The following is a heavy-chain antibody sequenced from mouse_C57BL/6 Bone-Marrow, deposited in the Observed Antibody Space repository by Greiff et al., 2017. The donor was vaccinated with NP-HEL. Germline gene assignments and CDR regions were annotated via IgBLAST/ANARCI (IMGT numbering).Heavy chain of an antibody. CDR2: IYPRSGNT. CDR3: ERESYYGSTRFAY. J-gene: IGHJ3*01. Sequence: QVQLQQSGAELARPGASVKLSCKASGYTFTSYGIRWVKQRPGQGLEWIGEIYPRSGNTYYNEKFKGKATLTADKSSSTAYLELRSLTSEDSAVYVYERESYYGSTRFAYWGQGTLVTVSA. D-gene: IGHD1-1*01. CDR1: GYTFTSYG. V-gene: IGHV1-81*01.